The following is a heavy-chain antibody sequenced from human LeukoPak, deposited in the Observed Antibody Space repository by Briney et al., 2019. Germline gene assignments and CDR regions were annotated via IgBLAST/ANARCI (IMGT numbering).Heavy chain of an antibody. CDR3: ARPGGHYYDSSGSGGAFDI. Sequence: ASVKVSCKASGYTFTSYYMHWVRQAPGQGLEWMGIINPSGGSTSYAQKFQGRVTMTRDMSTSTVYMELSSLRSEDTAVYYCARPGGHYYDSSGSGGAFDIWGQGTMVTVSS. J-gene: IGHJ3*02. CDR2: INPSGGST. V-gene: IGHV1-46*01. CDR1: GYTFTSYY. D-gene: IGHD3-22*01.